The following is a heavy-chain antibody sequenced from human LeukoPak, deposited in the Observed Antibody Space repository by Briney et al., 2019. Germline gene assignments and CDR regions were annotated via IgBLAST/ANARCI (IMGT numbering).Heavy chain of an antibody. CDR2: ISYDGSNK. CDR1: GFTFSNYG. V-gene: IGHV3-30*18. D-gene: IGHD2-15*01. CDR3: AKSRSSLGYCSGGSCPFDY. J-gene: IGHJ4*02. Sequence: GRTLRLPCAASGFTFSNYGMHWVRQAPGKGLEWVALISYDGSNKYCADSVKGRFTISRDNSKNTLYLQMNSLRAEDTAAYYCAKSRSSLGYCSGGSCPFDYWGQGTLVTVSS.